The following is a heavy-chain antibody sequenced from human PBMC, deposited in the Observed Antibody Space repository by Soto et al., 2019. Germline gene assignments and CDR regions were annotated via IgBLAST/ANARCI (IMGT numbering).Heavy chain of an antibody. V-gene: IGHV4-59*01. Sequence: ETLSLTCTVSGGAISGYYWSWIRQPPGKGLEWIGYIFYSASTKYNPSLRSRVTMSVDTSKNQLSLKLNSVSAADAALYYCARGPAQLSYFDYWGQGTLVTVS. CDR3: ARGPAQLSYFDY. J-gene: IGHJ4*02. CDR1: GGAISGYY. D-gene: IGHD1-1*01. CDR2: IFYSAST.